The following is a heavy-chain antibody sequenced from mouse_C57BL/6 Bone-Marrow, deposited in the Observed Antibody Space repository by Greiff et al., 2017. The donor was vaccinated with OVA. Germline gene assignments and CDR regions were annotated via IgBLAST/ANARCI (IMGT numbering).Heavy chain of an antibody. CDR2: INPNNGGT. D-gene: IGHD2-4*01. Sequence: VQLQQSGPELVKPGASVKIPCKASGYTFTDYNMDWVKQSHGKSLEWIGDINPNNGGTIYNQKFKGKATLTVDKSSSTAYMELRSLTSEDTAVYDCARTGYYDYDGFAYWGQGTLVTVSA. V-gene: IGHV1-18*01. J-gene: IGHJ3*01. CDR3: ARTGYYDYDGFAY. CDR1: GYTFTDYN.